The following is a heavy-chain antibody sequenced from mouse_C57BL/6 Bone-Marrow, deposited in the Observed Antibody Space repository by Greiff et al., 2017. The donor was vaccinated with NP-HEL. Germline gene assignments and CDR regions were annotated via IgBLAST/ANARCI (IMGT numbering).Heavy chain of an antibody. CDR1: GYTFTSSG. J-gene: IGHJ1*03. D-gene: IGHD2-5*01. Sequence: QVQLPQSGAELVRPGASVKLSCTASGYTFTSSGISWVKQRTGQGLEWVGEIYPSSGYTYYNEKFQGKATLTADKSSSTAYMELRSLTSEDSAVYFCARGYSNSCGFADWGTGTTVTVSS. CDR3: ARGYSNSCGFAD. V-gene: IGHV1-81*01. CDR2: IYPSSGYT.